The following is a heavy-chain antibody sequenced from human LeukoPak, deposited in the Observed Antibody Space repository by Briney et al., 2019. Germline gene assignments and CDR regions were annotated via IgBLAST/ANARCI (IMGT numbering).Heavy chain of an antibody. CDR1: GFTLSTYF. Sequence: GGSLRLSCEASGFTLSTYFISWIRQAPGKGLEWDSYITNSGRSTKYADAVKGRFTMSRDNAKQSVYLEMTDLRAEDTAVYYCAREASGYYHVFDVWGQGTLVTVSS. V-gene: IGHV3-11*04. CDR3: AREASGYYHVFDV. D-gene: IGHD3-3*01. J-gene: IGHJ4*02. CDR2: ITNSGRST.